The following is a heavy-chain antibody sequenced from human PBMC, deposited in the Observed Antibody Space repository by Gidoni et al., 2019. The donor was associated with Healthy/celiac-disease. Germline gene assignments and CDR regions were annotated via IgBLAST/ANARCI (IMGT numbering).Heavy chain of an antibody. CDR3: AGGGRPYSITGTTRDYYGMDV. J-gene: IGHJ6*02. Sequence: QVQLQQWGAGLLKPSETLSLTCAVYGGSFSGYYWSWIRQPPGKGLEWIGEINHSGSTNYNPSLKSRVTISVDTSKNQFSLKLSSVTAADTAVYYCAGGGRPYSITGTTRDYYGMDVWGQGTTVTVSS. D-gene: IGHD1-7*01. CDR1: GGSFSGYY. CDR2: INHSGST. V-gene: IGHV4-34*01.